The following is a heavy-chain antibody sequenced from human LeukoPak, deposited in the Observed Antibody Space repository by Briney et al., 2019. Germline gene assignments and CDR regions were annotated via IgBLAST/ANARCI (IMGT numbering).Heavy chain of an antibody. Sequence: GGSLRLSCAASGFTVSSNYMSWVRQAPGKGLEWVSVIYSGGSTYYADSVKGRFTISRDNSKNTLYLQMNSLRAEDTAVYYCAKEPSSDWPTLYYFDYWGQGTLVTVSS. J-gene: IGHJ4*02. CDR2: IYSGGST. V-gene: IGHV3-53*01. D-gene: IGHD6-19*01. CDR1: GFTVSSNY. CDR3: AKEPSSDWPTLYYFDY.